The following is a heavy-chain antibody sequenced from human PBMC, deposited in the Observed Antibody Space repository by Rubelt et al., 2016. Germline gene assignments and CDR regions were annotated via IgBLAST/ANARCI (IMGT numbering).Heavy chain of an antibody. V-gene: IGHV4-4*02. D-gene: IGHD5-24*01. CDR1: VGSISTNSW. J-gene: IGHJ6*02. Sequence: QVQLQQSGPGLVKASGTLSLTCAVSVGSISTNSWWSWVRQPPGKGLEWIGESYYRGTTNYNPSLTSRVTISVDKSNTQFSLKLTAGTAADTAGYYCARDKLPRYGMDVWGQGTTVTVSS. CDR3: ARDKLPRYGMDV. CDR2: SYYRGTT.